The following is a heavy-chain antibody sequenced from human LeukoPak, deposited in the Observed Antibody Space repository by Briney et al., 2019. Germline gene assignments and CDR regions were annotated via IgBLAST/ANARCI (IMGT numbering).Heavy chain of an antibody. V-gene: IGHV4-4*07. D-gene: IGHD2-8*01. CDR3: ARDIRSHNGPGGYYYYYMDV. J-gene: IGHJ6*03. CDR1: GDSMSDSY. Sequence: SETLSLTCTVSGDSMSDSYWSWIRQPAGKGLEWIGRIYASRSTNYNPSLKSRVTLSVDTSSNQFSLTLSSVTAADTAVYHCARDIRSHNGPGGYYYYYMDVWGKGTTVTVSS. CDR2: IYASRST.